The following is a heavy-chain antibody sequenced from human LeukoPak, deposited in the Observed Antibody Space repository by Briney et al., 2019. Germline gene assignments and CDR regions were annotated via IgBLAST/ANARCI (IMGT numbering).Heavy chain of an antibody. CDR3: ARDGDYYASGPYGWFDP. J-gene: IGHJ5*02. CDR1: GYIFTSYA. V-gene: IGHV1-3*01. D-gene: IGHD3-10*01. Sequence: ASVKVSCKASGYIFTSYAMHWVRQAPGQRLEWMGWINAGNGNTKYSQKFQGRVTINRDTSARTAYMELSSLRSEDTAVYYCARDGDYYASGPYGWFDPWGQGSLVTVSS. CDR2: INAGNGNT.